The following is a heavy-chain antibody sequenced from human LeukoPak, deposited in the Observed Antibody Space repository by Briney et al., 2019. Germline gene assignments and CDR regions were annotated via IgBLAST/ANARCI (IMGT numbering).Heavy chain of an antibody. CDR3: ARGDDILTVKTNDY. V-gene: IGHV4-61*02. J-gene: IGHJ4*02. Sequence: SETLSLTCTVSGGSISSGSYYWSWIRQPAGKGLEWIGRIYTSGSTNYNPSLKSRVTISVDTSKNQFSLKLSSVTAADTAVYYCARGDDILTVKTNDYWGQGTLVTVSS. CDR1: GGSISSGSYY. D-gene: IGHD3-9*01. CDR2: IYTSGST.